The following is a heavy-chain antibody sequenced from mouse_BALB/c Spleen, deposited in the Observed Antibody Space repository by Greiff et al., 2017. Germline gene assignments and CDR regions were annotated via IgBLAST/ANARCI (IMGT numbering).Heavy chain of an antibody. V-gene: IGHV14-4*02. CDR1: GFNIKDYY. CDR2: IDPENGDT. D-gene: IGHD1-1*01. J-gene: IGHJ3*01. Sequence: EVKLVESGAELVRPGASVKLSCTASGFNIKDYYMHWVKQRPEQGLEWIGWIDPENGDTEYAPKFQGKATMTADTSSNTAYLQLSSLTSEDTAVYYCNALYCYGSSWFAYWGQGTLVTVSA. CDR3: NALYCYGSSWFAY.